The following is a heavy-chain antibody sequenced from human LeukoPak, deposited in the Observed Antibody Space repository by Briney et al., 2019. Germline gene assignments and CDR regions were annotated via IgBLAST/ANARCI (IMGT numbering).Heavy chain of an antibody. V-gene: IGHV4-34*01. Sequence: PSETLSLTCAVYGGSFSGYYWSWIRQPPGKGLEWIGEINHSGSTNYNPSLKGRVTISVDTSKNQFSLKLSSVTAADTAVYYCARGDLRGIAASNYYYYGMDVWGQGTTVTVSS. CDR1: GGSFSGYY. D-gene: IGHD6-13*01. CDR3: ARGDLRGIAASNYYYYGMDV. J-gene: IGHJ6*02. CDR2: INHSGST.